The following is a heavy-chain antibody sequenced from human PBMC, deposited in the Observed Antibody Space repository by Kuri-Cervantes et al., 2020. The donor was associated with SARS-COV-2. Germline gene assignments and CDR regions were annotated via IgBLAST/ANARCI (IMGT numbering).Heavy chain of an antibody. CDR2: VSDTGNDK. CDR1: GLRFSFSKYN. J-gene: IGHJ4*02. Sequence: GGSLRLSCAASGLRFSFSKYNINWVRRPPGRGLEWVASVSDTGNDKRYRDSVKGRFAISRDNVKNSVLLQMDSLRVDDTAVYYCVTLGAYWGQGVLVTVSS. V-gene: IGHV3-21*01. CDR3: VTLGAY.